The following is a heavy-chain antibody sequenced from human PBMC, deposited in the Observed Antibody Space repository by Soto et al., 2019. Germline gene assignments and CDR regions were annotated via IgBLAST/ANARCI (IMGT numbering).Heavy chain of an antibody. D-gene: IGHD6-19*01. CDR2: ISKDSGRAT. J-gene: IGHJ4*02. Sequence: PGGSLRLSCAASGFIFRDWFMSWIRQAPGKGLEWISYISKDSGRATRYADSVKGRFTISRDNSKNTLFLQMSSLTAEDTAVYYCAKAIGSGWSKNDYWGQGTLVTVSS. V-gene: IGHV3-11*01. CDR1: GFIFRDWF. CDR3: AKAIGSGWSKNDY.